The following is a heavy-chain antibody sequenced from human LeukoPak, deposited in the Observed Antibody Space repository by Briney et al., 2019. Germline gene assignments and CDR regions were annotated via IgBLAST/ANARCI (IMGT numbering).Heavy chain of an antibody. V-gene: IGHV4-30-4*08. CDR1: GGSISSGDYY. CDR2: IYYSGST. Sequence: PSQTPSLTCTVSGGSISSGDYYWSWIRRPPGKGLEWIGYIYYSGSTYYNPSLKSRVTISVDTSKNQFSLKLSSVTAADTAVYYCAREEPAARVGYWGQGTLATVSS. D-gene: IGHD2-2*01. J-gene: IGHJ4*02. CDR3: AREEPAARVGY.